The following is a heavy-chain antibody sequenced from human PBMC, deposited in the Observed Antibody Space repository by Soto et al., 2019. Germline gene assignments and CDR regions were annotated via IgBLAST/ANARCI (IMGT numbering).Heavy chain of an antibody. CDR3: ARAPDGSRPAYYYYYGMDV. J-gene: IGHJ6*02. Sequence: QVQLVQSGAEVKKPGSSVKVSCKASGGTFSSYAISWVRQAPGQGLEWMGGIIPIFGTANYAQKFQGRVTITADESTSTAYMGLRSLSSEDTAGYSCARAPDGSRPAYYYYYGMDVWGQGPTVTVSS. D-gene: IGHD5-12*01. CDR2: IIPIFGTA. V-gene: IGHV1-69*12. CDR1: GGTFSSYA.